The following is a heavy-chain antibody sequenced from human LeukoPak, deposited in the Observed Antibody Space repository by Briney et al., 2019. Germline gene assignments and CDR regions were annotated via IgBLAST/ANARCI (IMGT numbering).Heavy chain of an antibody. CDR1: GGSFSGYY. V-gene: IGHV4-34*01. CDR2: INHSGST. CDR3: ARGRNDFWSGSYSRYYYYGMDV. D-gene: IGHD3-3*01. J-gene: IGHJ6*02. Sequence: SETLSLTCAVYGGSFSGYYWSWIRQPPGKGLEWIGEINHSGSTNYNPSLKSRVTISVDTSKNQFPLKLSSVTAADTAVYYCARGRNDFWSGSYSRYYYYGMDVWGQGTTVTVSS.